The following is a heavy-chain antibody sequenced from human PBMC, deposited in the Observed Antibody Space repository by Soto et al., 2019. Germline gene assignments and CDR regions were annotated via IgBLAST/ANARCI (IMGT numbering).Heavy chain of an antibody. Sequence: QVQLVQSGAEVKKPGASVNVSCKASGYTFTVYYMHWVRQAPGQGLEWMGWIDPKSGGTMYPQKFQGRVTMTWDTSISTAYMALTRLRSDDTAVYYCERDLAKGGGSARFDYWGQGTLFTVSS. J-gene: IGHJ4*02. CDR3: ERDLAKGGGSARFDY. CDR2: IDPKSGGT. V-gene: IGHV1-2*02. CDR1: GYTFTVYY. D-gene: IGHD1-26*01.